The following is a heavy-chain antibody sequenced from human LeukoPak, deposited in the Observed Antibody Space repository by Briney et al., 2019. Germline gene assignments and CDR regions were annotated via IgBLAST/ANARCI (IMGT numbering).Heavy chain of an antibody. J-gene: IGHJ1*01. Sequence: GASVKVSCKASGYTFTNYGITWVRQAPGQGLEWIGWISNFDAKTNYAQKFDGRVTMTTDSSTSTAYLELIRLKSDDTAVYYCARDKAVTTELTQYFHHWGQGTLVTVSS. D-gene: IGHD4-11*01. CDR3: ARDKAVTTELTQYFHH. CDR2: ISNFDAKT. V-gene: IGHV1-18*01. CDR1: GYTFTNYG.